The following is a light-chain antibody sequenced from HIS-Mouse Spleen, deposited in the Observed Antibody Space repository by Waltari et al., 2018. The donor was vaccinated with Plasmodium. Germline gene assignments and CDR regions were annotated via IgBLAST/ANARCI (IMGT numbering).Light chain of an antibody. Sequence: DIQMTQSPSSLSASVGDRVTITCQASQDISNYLNWYQQKPGKAPKLLIYDASNLETGVPSRFSGSGSGTDFTFTISSLQPEDIATYYCQQYDNLPPLFTFG. CDR1: QDISNY. J-gene: IGKJ3*01. CDR3: QQYDNLPPLFT. V-gene: IGKV1-33*01. CDR2: DAS.